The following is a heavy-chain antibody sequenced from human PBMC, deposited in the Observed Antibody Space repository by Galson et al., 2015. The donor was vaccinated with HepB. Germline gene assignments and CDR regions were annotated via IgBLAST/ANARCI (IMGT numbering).Heavy chain of an antibody. Sequence: QSGAEVKKPGESLRISCKGSGYSFTSYWISWVRQMPGKGLEWMGGIDPSDSYTHYSPSFQGHVTISSDKSISTAYLQWSSLKASDTAMYYCARLAVVPAAQSCRQYYDFWSGYYYGTDVWGQGTTVTVSS. CDR3: ARLAVVPAAQSCRQYYDFWSGYYYGTDV. V-gene: IGHV5-10-1*01. CDR1: GYSFTSYW. D-gene: IGHD3-3*01. CDR2: IDPSDSYT. J-gene: IGHJ6*02.